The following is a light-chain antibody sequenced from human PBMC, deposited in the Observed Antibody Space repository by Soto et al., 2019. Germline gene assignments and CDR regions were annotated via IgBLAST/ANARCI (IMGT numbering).Light chain of an antibody. V-gene: IGKV3-15*01. Sequence: EIVMTQSPATLSVSPGERATLSCRASQSVSSNLAWYQQKPGQAPRLLIYGASTRATGIPARFSGSGSGTEFILTISSLQSEDFAVYYCLQYNNWPHTFGQGTKLEIK. CDR3: LQYNNWPHT. CDR2: GAS. CDR1: QSVSSN. J-gene: IGKJ2*01.